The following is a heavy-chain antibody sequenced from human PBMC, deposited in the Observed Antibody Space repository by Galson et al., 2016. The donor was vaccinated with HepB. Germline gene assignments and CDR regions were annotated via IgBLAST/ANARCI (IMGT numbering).Heavy chain of an antibody. CDR2: IKDDGSEK. V-gene: IGHV3-7*01. J-gene: IGHJ4*02. CDR3: ARFVRRSSVNDDY. D-gene: IGHD5/OR15-5a*01. CDR1: GFTFSSYW. Sequence: SLRLSCAVSGFTFSSYWISWVRQAPGKGLEWVANIKDDGSEKYYVDSVKGRLTISRDNAKNSLYLQMNSLRAEDTAVYYCARFVRRSSVNDDYWGQGTLVTVAS.